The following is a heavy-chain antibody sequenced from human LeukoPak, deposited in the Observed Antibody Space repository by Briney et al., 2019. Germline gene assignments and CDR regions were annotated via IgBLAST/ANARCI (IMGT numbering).Heavy chain of an antibody. V-gene: IGHV3-7*01. CDR3: ARADYYDSSGYYYYYGMDV. D-gene: IGHD3-22*01. Sequence: GGSLRLSCAASGFTFSSYWMSWVRQAPGKGLEWVANIKQDGSEKYYVDSVKGGFTISRDNAKNSLYLQMNSLRAEDTAVYYCARADYYDSSGYYYYYGMDVWGQGTTVTVSS. J-gene: IGHJ6*02. CDR1: GFTFSSYW. CDR2: IKQDGSEK.